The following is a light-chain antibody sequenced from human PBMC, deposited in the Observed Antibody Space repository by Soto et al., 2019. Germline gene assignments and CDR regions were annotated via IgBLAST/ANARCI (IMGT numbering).Light chain of an antibody. CDR2: GSS. CDR3: QSYDSSLINDV. Sequence: QSVLTQPPSVSGAPGQRVTNSCTWSTSNIGADYDVHWYQQLPGTAPKLLIYGSSDRPSGVSYRFSGSKSGTSASLAITGLQAEDEADYYCQSYDSSLINDVFGTGTKVTVL. V-gene: IGLV1-40*01. CDR1: TSNIGADYD. J-gene: IGLJ1*01.